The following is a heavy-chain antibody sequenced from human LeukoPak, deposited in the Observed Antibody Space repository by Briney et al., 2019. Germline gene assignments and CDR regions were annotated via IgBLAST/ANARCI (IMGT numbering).Heavy chain of an antibody. CDR3: ARFSYDFWSGDHGGYFDY. V-gene: IGHV4-34*01. J-gene: IGHJ4*02. CDR1: GGSFSGYY. CDR2: INHSGST. D-gene: IGHD3-3*01. Sequence: SETLSLTCAVYGGSFSGYYWSWIRQPPGKGLEWIGEINHSGSTNYDPSLKSRVTISVDTSKNQFSLKLSSVTAADTAVYYCARFSYDFWSGDHGGYFDYWGQGTLVTVSS.